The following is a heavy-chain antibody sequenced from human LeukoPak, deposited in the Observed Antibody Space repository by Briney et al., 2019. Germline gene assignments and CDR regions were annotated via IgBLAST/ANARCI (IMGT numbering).Heavy chain of an antibody. CDR3: ARGVVFRDMDV. CDR1: GGSISSYY. V-gene: IGHV4-59*01. D-gene: IGHD3-3*01. Sequence: SETLSLTCTVSGGSISSYYWSWIRQPPGKGLEWIGYIYYSGSTNYNPSLKSRVTISVDTSKNQFSLKLSSVTAADTAVYYCARGVVFRDMDVWGQGTTVTVSS. CDR2: IYYSGST. J-gene: IGHJ6*02.